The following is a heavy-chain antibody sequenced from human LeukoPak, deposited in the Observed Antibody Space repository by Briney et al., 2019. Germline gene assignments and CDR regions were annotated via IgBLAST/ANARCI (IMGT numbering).Heavy chain of an antibody. Sequence: GGSLRLSCAASGFTFSSYGMHWVRQAPGKGLEWVAVIWYDGSNKYYADSVRGRFTISRDNSKNTLYLQMNSLRAEDTAVYYCARDRDYDFFDYWGQGTLVTVSS. CDR2: IWYDGSNK. V-gene: IGHV3-33*01. D-gene: IGHD3-3*01. J-gene: IGHJ4*02. CDR1: GFTFSSYG. CDR3: ARDRDYDFFDY.